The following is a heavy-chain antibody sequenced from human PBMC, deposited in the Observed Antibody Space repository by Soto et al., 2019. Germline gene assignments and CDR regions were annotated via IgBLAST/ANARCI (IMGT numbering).Heavy chain of an antibody. J-gene: IGHJ4*02. CDR3: ARYKIDFWRGYSYGPIHY. CDR1: GGTFSSYT. Sequence: SVKVSCKASGGTFSSYTISWVRQAPGQGLEWMGRIIPILGIANYAQKFQGRVTITADKSTSTAYMELSSLRSEDTAVYYCARYKIDFWRGYSYGPIHYWGQAILVSGSS. V-gene: IGHV1-69*02. CDR2: IIPILGIA. D-gene: IGHD3-3*01.